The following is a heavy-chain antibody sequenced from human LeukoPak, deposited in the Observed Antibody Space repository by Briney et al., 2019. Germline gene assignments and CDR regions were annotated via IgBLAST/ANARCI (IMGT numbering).Heavy chain of an antibody. J-gene: IGHJ5*02. D-gene: IGHD2-2*02. CDR3: ARQGCSSATCYINWFDP. CDR2: IYPGDSDT. Sequence: GESLKISCKGSGYSFTSYWIGWVRQMPGKGLEWMGIIYPGDSDTRYSPSFQGQVTISDDKSISTAYLQWSSLKASDTAMYYCARQGCSSATCYINWFDPWGQGTLVTVSS. CDR1: GYSFTSYW. V-gene: IGHV5-51*01.